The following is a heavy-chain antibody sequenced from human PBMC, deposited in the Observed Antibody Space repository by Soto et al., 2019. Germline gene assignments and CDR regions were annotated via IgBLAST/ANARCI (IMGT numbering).Heavy chain of an antibody. J-gene: IGHJ6*02. CDR1: GGTFSSYA. D-gene: IGHD3-16*02. Sequence: QVQLVQSGAEVKKPGSSVKVSCKASGGTFSSYAISWVRQAPGQGLEWMGGIIAIFGTANYAQKFQGRVTITADETQSTGYMELSSLSSEDTAVYYCSRVIDDYVWGSYRRNFYCYYGMDVWGQGTTVTGS. CDR2: IIAIFGTA. V-gene: IGHV1-69*01. CDR3: SRVIDDYVWGSYRRNFYCYYGMDV.